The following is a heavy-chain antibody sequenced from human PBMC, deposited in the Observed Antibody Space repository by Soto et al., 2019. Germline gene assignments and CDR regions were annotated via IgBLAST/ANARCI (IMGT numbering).Heavy chain of an antibody. CDR2: IYSGGTT. J-gene: IGHJ4*02. CDR3: ARDSPVGVTRYFDY. V-gene: IGHV3-53*01. Sequence: PGGSLRLSCAVSGFTVSSNYMSWVRQAPGKGLEWVSVIYSGGTTFYANSVKGRFTISRDNSKNTLYLRIDSLRVEDTAVYYCARDSPVGVTRYFDYWGQGTLVTVSS. CDR1: GFTVSSNY. D-gene: IGHD1-26*01.